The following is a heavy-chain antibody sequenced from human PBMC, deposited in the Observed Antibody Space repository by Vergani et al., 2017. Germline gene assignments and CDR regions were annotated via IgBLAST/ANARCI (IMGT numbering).Heavy chain of an antibody. CDR1: GYSIRSGYY. D-gene: IGHD2-8*01. CDR2: IYHSGST. CDR3: AREGYCTNGVCFTLFDV. V-gene: IGHV4-38-2*02. Sequence: QVQLQASGPGLVKPSETLSLTCAVSGYSIRSGYYWGWIRQPPGKGLEWIGSIYHSGSTYYNPSLKSRVTISVDTSKNQFSLKLSSVTAADTAVYYCAREGYCTNGVCFTLFDVWGQGALVTVSS. J-gene: IGHJ4*02.